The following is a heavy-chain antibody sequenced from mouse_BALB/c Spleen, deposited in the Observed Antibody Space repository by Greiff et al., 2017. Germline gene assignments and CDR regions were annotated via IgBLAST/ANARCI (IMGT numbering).Heavy chain of an antibody. Sequence: QVQLQQPGAELVKPGASVKLSCKASGYTFTSYWMHWVKQRPGQGLEWIGEINPSNGRTNYNEKFKSKATLTVDKSSSKAYMQLSSLTSEDSAVYYCASEGAYYYAMDDWGQGTSVTVSS. CDR3: ASEGAYYYAMDD. CDR2: INPSNGRT. CDR1: GYTFTSYW. J-gene: IGHJ4*01. V-gene: IGHV1S81*02.